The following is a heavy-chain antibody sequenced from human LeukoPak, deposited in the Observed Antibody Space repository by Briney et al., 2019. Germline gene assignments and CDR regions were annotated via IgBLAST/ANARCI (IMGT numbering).Heavy chain of an antibody. CDR3: ARAGNLYYYDSSGLDY. Sequence: PGGSLRLSCAAAGFTFSSYWRDWVRHAPGKGLVWVSRINSDGSSTTYADSVKGRFTISRDNAKNTLYLQMNILRAEDTAVYYCARAGNLYYYDSSGLDYWGQGTLVTVSS. J-gene: IGHJ4*02. CDR2: INSDGSST. V-gene: IGHV3-74*01. D-gene: IGHD3-22*01. CDR1: GFTFSSYW.